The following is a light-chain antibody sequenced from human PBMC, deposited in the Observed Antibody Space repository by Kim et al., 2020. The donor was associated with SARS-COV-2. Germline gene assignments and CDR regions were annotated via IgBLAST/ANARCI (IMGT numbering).Light chain of an antibody. V-gene: IGKV3-20*01. J-gene: IGKJ4*01. CDR1: QTISSSH. CDR3: RYYTSSPRP. CDR2: GAS. Sequence: SPGERATLSGGASQTISSSHLGWYQQKPGQAPRLLIDGASSRATGIPDRFSGSGSGTDFTLTISRLEPEDFAVYYCRYYTSSPRPFGGGTKVDIK.